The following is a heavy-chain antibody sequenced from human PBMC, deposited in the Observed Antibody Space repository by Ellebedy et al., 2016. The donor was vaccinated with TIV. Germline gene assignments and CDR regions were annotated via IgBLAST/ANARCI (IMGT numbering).Heavy chain of an antibody. D-gene: IGHD1-26*01. CDR1: GFTFSSHG. V-gene: IGHV3-23*01. CDR3: ARGQKRLKEGWEVLLTRPLDY. CDR2: ISHNGGNT. Sequence: GESLKISCAASGFTFSSHGMSWVRQAPGKGLEWVAAISHNGGNTYYADSVKGRLTISRDNSKNTLYLHMNSLRTEDTAVYYCARGQKRLKEGWEVLLTRPLDYWGQGTLVTVSS. J-gene: IGHJ4*02.